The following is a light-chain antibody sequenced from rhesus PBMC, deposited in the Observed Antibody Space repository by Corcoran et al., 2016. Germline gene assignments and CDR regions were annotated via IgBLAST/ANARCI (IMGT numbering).Light chain of an antibody. CDR2: AAS. CDR3: QQGYTTPFT. CDR1: QGISSW. V-gene: IGKV1-18*01. J-gene: IGKJ3*01. Sequence: DIQMTQSPSSLSASVGDKVTITCRASQGISSWLAWYQQKPGKAAKLLIYAASSLQSGVPSRFSGIGSGTDYTLTISSLQPEDFATYYCQQGYTTPFTFGPGTKLDIK.